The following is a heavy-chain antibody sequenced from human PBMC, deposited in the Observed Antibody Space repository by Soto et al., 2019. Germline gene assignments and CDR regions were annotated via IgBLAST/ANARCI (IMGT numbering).Heavy chain of an antibody. V-gene: IGHV3-48*03. D-gene: IGHD5-18*01. CDR2: ISSSGSTI. Sequence: EVQLEESGGGLVQPGGSLRLSCAASVVTFSSYEMNWVRQAPGKGLEWVSYISSSGSTIYYADSVKGRFTISRDNAKNSLYLQMNSLRAEDTAVYCCARDPRYSYRLSPGGMDVWGQGTTVTVSS. CDR3: ARDPRYSYRLSPGGMDV. CDR1: VVTFSSYE. J-gene: IGHJ6*02.